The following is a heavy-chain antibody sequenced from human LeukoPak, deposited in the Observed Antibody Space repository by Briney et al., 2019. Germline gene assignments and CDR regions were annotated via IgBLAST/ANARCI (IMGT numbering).Heavy chain of an antibody. D-gene: IGHD3-22*01. CDR3: AKDSRITMIVVVISRPPDY. V-gene: IGHV3-23*01. CDR1: GFTFSRYA. Sequence: GGSLRLSCAASGFTFSRYAMSWVRQAPGRGLECVSAISGSGGSTYYADYVKGRFTISRDNSKNTLYLQMNSLRAEDTAVYYCAKDSRITMIVVVISRPPDYWGQGTLVTVSS. CDR2: ISGSGGST. J-gene: IGHJ4*02.